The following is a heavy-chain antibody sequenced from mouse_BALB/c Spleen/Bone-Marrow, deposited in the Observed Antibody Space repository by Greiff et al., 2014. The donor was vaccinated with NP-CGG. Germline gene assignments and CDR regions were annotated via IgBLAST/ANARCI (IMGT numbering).Heavy chain of an antibody. CDR3: ARYYYGSSYFDY. Sequence: EVQLVESGAELVKPGASVKLSCIASGFNIKDTYMHWVKQRPEQGLEWIGRIDPANGNTKYDPKFQGKATITADTSSNTAYLQLSSLTSEDTAVYYCARYYYGSSYFDYWGQGTTLTVSS. J-gene: IGHJ2*01. V-gene: IGHV14-3*02. CDR2: IDPANGNT. D-gene: IGHD1-1*01. CDR1: GFNIKDTY.